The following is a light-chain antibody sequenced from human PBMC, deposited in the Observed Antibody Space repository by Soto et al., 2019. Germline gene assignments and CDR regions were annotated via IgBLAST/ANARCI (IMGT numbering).Light chain of an antibody. CDR3: QQYGNSPRT. Sequence: EIVLTQSPGTLSLSPGERSTLSFSASHSVSSSYLAWYQQKPGQAPRLLIYGASSRATGIPVRFSGSGSGTDFTLTISRLEPEDFAVYYCQQYGNSPRTFGQGTKVDIK. V-gene: IGKV3-20*01. J-gene: IGKJ1*01. CDR2: GAS. CDR1: HSVSSSY.